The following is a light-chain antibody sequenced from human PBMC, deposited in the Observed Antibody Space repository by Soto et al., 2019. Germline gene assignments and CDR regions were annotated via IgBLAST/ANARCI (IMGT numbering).Light chain of an antibody. Sequence: AIQMTQSPSSLSASLGDRVTITCRASQDVRIYLGWSQQKPGKAPKLLICGASILQNGVPSRFSGSGSGTDFTLTISSLQPEDFATYFCLQDYSFPWPLGQGTKVEAK. J-gene: IGKJ1*01. CDR1: QDVRIY. V-gene: IGKV1-6*01. CDR2: GAS. CDR3: LQDYSFPWP.